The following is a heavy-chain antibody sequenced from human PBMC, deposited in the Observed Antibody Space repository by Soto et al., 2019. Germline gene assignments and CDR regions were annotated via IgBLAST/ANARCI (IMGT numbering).Heavy chain of an antibody. D-gene: IGHD3-3*01. CDR3: ARDYPYYDFWSGYQNYYYYGMDV. Sequence: QVQLQESGPGLVKPSETLSLTCTVSGGSISSYYWSWIRQPPGKGLEWIGYIYYSGSTNYNPSLMTRVTISVDTSKNQFSLKLSSVTAADTAVYYCARDYPYYDFWSGYQNYYYYGMDVWGQGTTVTVSS. CDR2: IYYSGST. V-gene: IGHV4-59*01. J-gene: IGHJ6*02. CDR1: GGSISSYY.